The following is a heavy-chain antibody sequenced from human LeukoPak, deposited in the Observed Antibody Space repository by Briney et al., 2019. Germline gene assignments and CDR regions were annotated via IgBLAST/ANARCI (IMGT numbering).Heavy chain of an antibody. CDR1: GYTFTSYG. CDR2: ISAYNGNT. V-gene: IGHV1-18*01. J-gene: IGHJ6*02. D-gene: IGHD2-15*01. Sequence: ASVKVSCKASGYTFTSYGISWVRQAPGRGLEWMGWISAYNGNTNYAQKLQGRVTMTTDTSTSTAYMELRSLRSDDTAVYYCARDPGCSGGSCYLITYYYYGMDVWGQGTTVTVSS. CDR3: ARDPGCSGGSCYLITYYYYGMDV.